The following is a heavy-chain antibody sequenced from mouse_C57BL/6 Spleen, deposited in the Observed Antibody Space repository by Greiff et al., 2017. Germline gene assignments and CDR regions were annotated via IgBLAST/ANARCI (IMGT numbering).Heavy chain of an antibody. CDR3: ARSDYYGSSYVGDD. D-gene: IGHD1-1*01. V-gene: IGHV1-52*01. J-gene: IGHJ2*01. CDR1: GYTFTSYW. Sequence: QVQLQQPGAELVRPGSSVKLSCKASGYTFTSYWMHWVKQRPIQGLEWIGNIDPSDSETHYNQKFKDKATLTVDKSSSTAYKQLSSLTSEDSAVYYCARSDYYGSSYVGDDWGQGTTLTVSS. CDR2: IDPSDSET.